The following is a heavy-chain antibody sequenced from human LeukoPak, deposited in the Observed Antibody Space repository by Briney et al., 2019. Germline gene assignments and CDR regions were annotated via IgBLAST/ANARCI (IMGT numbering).Heavy chain of an antibody. CDR3: ARDRIAVAGRKYYYYMDV. CDR1: GYTFTTYG. Sequence: GASVKVSCKASGYTFTTYGISWVRQAPRHGLEWMGWISGYNGNTNYAQKLQGRVTMTTDTSTSTAYMELRSLRSDDTAVYYCARDRIAVAGRKYYYYMDVWGKGTTVTVSS. CDR2: ISGYNGNT. J-gene: IGHJ6*03. V-gene: IGHV1-18*01. D-gene: IGHD6-19*01.